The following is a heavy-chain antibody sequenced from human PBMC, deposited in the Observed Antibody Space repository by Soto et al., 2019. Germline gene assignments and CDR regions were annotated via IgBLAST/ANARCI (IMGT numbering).Heavy chain of an antibody. D-gene: IGHD1-26*01. V-gene: IGHV3-30*18. CDR1: GFDFTYYA. Sequence: QVQLVESGGGADQPGESLRLSCVASGFDFTYYAMHWVRQAPGKGLESVAVMSSDGSKIHHTDSVKGRFTISRDNSKNTLYLQMNSLRKEDTAVYFCAKDEGVGGTLGLFDYWGQGTLVSVSS. CDR3: AKDEGVGGTLGLFDY. CDR2: MSSDGSKI. J-gene: IGHJ4*02.